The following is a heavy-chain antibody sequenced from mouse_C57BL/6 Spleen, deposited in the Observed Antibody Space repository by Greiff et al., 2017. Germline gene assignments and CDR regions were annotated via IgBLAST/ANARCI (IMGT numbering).Heavy chain of an antibody. V-gene: IGHV1-47*01. CDR3: ARALYYYGSSYDWYFDV. CDR2: FHPYNDDT. J-gene: IGHJ1*03. CDR1: GYTFTTYP. D-gene: IGHD1-1*01. Sequence: VQLVESGAELVKPGASVKMSCKASGYTFTTYPIEWMKQNHGKSLKWIGNFHPYNDDTKYNEKFKGKATLTVEKSSSTVYLELSRLTSDDSAVYYCARALYYYGSSYDWYFDVWGTGTTVTVSS.